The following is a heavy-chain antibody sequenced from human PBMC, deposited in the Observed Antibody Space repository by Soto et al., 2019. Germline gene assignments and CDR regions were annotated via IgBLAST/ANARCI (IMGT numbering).Heavy chain of an antibody. CDR3: ARTELGVITGIYFDY. J-gene: IGHJ4*02. V-gene: IGHV4-34*01. CDR2: INHSGST. Sequence: SETLSLTYAVYGGSFSGYYWSWIRQPPGKGLEWIGEINHSGSTNYNPSLKSRVTISRDNSKNTLYLQMNSLRAEDTAVYYCARTELGVITGIYFDYWGQGTLVTVSS. D-gene: IGHD1-20*01. CDR1: GGSFSGYY.